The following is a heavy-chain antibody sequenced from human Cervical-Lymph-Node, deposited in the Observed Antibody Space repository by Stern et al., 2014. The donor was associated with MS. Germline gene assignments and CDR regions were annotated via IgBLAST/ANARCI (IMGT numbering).Heavy chain of an antibody. V-gene: IGHV3-9*01. CDR1: GFNFGDYG. D-gene: IGHD6-19*01. CDR2: ISWNSDKI. Sequence: EVQLVESGGGLVQPGRSLRLSCAASGFNFGDYGMHWVRQPPGKGLEWVSGISWNSDKIVYAESVKGRFTISRDNAKDSLYLQMDSLRVEDTALYYCAKDRTSSSWGVDYWGQGTLVTVSS. J-gene: IGHJ4*02. CDR3: AKDRTSSSWGVDY.